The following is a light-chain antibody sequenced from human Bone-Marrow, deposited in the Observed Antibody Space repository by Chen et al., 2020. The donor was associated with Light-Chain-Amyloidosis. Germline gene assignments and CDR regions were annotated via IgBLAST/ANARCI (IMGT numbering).Light chain of an antibody. J-gene: IGLJ1*01. V-gene: IGLV2-14*01. Sequence: QSALTQPASVSGSPGQSLTISCTRTSSHVGGDNHCSWYQKHPDKAHKLMIYEVTNRPSWVPDRFSGSKSDNTASLTISGLQTEDEADYFCSSYTITNTLVFGSGTRVTVL. CDR2: EVT. CDR1: SSHVGGDNH. CDR3: SSYTITNTLV.